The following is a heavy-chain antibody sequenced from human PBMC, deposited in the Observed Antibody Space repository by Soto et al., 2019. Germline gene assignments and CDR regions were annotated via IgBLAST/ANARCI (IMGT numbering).Heavy chain of an antibody. Sequence: GGSLRLSCAASGFTFSSYGMHWVRQAPGKGLEWVAVISYDGSNKYYADSVKGRFTISRDNSKNTLYLQMNSLRAEDTAVYYCANQQAVPAAFVEPYYGMDVWGQGTTVTVSS. J-gene: IGHJ6*02. CDR1: GFTFSSYG. V-gene: IGHV3-30*18. D-gene: IGHD2-2*01. CDR2: ISYDGSNK. CDR3: ANQQAVPAAFVEPYYGMDV.